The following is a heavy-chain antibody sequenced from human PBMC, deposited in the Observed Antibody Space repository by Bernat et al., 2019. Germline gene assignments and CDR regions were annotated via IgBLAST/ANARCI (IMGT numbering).Heavy chain of an antibody. CDR3: ARSLLVTSRNDAFEI. Sequence: EVQLVESGGGLVKPGGSLRLSCAASGFTFSSYSMNWVRQAPGKGLEWVSSISRSGGSIYYADSVKGRFTISRDNAKNSLFLKMDSLRAEDTAVYYCARSLLVTSRNDAFEIWGQGTTVTVSS. CDR2: ISRSGGSI. CDR1: GFTFSSYS. J-gene: IGHJ3*02. V-gene: IGHV3-21*01. D-gene: IGHD2-21*02.